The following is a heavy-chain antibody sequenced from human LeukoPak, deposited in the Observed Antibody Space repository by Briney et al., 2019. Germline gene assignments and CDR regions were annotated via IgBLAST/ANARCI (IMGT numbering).Heavy chain of an antibody. CDR2: INPNSGGT. J-gene: IGHJ4*02. Sequence: ASVKVSCKASGYTLTGYYMHWVRQAPGQGLEWMGWINPNSGGTNYAQKFQGRVTMTRDTSISTAYMELSRLRSDDTAVYYCARGGLPYSNYEFYYDYWGQGTLVTVSS. V-gene: IGHV1-2*02. CDR1: GYTLTGYY. D-gene: IGHD4-11*01. CDR3: ARGGLPYSNYEFYYDY.